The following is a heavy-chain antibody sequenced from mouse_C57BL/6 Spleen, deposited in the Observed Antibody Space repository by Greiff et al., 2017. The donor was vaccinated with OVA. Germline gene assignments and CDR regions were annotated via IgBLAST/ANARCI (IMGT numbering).Heavy chain of an antibody. J-gene: IGHJ4*01. CDR3: ARPTYSNYAMDY. V-gene: IGHV2-2*01. CDR2: IWSGGST. Sequence: QVQLKESGPGLVQPSQSLSITCTVSGFSLTSYGVHWVRQSPGKGLEWLGVIWSGGSTDYNAAFISRLSISKDNSKSQVFFKMNSLQADDTAIYYCARPTYSNYAMDYWGQGTSVTVSS. CDR1: GFSLTSYG. D-gene: IGHD2-5*01.